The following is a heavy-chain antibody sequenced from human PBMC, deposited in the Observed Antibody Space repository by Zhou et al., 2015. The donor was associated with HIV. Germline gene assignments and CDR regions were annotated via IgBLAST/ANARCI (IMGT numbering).Heavy chain of an antibody. D-gene: IGHD3-10*01. V-gene: IGHV1-18*01. CDR1: GYTFTSYG. Sequence: QVQLVQSGAEVKKPGASVKVSCKASGYTFTSYGISWVRQAPGQGLEWMGWISAYNGNTNYAQKFQGRVTITADESTSTAYMELSSLRSEDTAVYYCARDVIGFGEFIIVTTWGQGTLVHRLL. CDR3: ARDVIGFGEFIIVTT. CDR2: ISAYNGNT. J-gene: IGHJ4*02.